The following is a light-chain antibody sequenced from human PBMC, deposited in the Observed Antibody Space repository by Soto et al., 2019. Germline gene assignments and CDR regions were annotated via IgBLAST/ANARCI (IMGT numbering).Light chain of an antibody. CDR2: AAS. J-gene: IGKJ1*01. V-gene: IGKV1-39*01. CDR1: QSISSY. Sequence: QMTQSPSSLSASVGDIVTITCRASQSISSYLNWYQQKPGKAPKLLIYAASSLQSGVPSRFSGSGSGTDFTLTISSLQPEDFATYYCQQSDSTLTFGQGTKVDVK. CDR3: QQSDSTLT.